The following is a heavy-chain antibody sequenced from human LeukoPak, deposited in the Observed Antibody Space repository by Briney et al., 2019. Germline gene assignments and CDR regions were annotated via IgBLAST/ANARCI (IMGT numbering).Heavy chain of an antibody. CDR3: ARVPLGIFGVIIRWFDP. J-gene: IGHJ5*02. CDR1: GYTFITYG. Sequence: ASVNVSCKASGYTFITYGISWVRQAPGQGLEWMGWINPYNGNTNYAQKVQGRVTMTTDTSTSTAYMDLRSLRSDDTAVYYCARVPLGIFGVIIRWFDPWGQGTLVTVSS. V-gene: IGHV1-18*01. CDR2: INPYNGNT. D-gene: IGHD3-3*01.